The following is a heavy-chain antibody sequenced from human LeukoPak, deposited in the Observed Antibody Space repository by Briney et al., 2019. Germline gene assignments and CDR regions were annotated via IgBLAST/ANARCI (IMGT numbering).Heavy chain of an antibody. Sequence: SEALSLPCTVSGGSISSYYWSWIRRPPGKGLEGIGYIYYSGSTNYNPSLKSRVTISVETSKNEISLKLSSVTAADTAVYYCARVYSSSWKYYYYYYYMDVWGKGTTVTVSS. V-gene: IGHV4-59*01. J-gene: IGHJ6*03. D-gene: IGHD6-13*01. CDR3: ARVYSSSWKYYYYYYYMDV. CDR1: GGSISSYY. CDR2: IYYSGST.